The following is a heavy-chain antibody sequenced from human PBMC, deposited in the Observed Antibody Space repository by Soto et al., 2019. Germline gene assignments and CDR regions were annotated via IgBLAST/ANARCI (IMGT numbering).Heavy chain of an antibody. V-gene: IGHV6-1*01. J-gene: IGHJ5*02. CDR2: TYYRSMWYT. Sequence: QVQLQQSGPGLVKPSQTLSLTCAISGDSVSSSSAAWNWIRQSPSRGLEWLGRTYYRSMWYTDYAVAVKSRLTINADTSKNQVSLQLKSVTPEDTAVYYCAREDPAFTLNITLFSWFDPWGQGTLVTVSS. CDR1: GDSVSSSSAA. CDR3: AREDPAFTLNITLFSWFDP. D-gene: IGHD5-18*01.